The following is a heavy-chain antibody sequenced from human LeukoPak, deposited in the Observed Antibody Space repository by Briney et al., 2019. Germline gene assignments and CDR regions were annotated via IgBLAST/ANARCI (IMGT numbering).Heavy chain of an antibody. J-gene: IGHJ5*02. CDR2: IYTSGSS. V-gene: IGHV4-4*07. D-gene: IGHD3-9*01. CDR3: ARGFTGWFDP. CDR1: GGSISSYY. Sequence: SETLSLTCTVSGGSISSYYWSWIRQPAGKGLEWIGRIYTSGSSNYNPSLTSRGTMSVDTSKNQFSLKLSSVPAADTAVYYCARGFTGWFDPWGQGTLVTVSS.